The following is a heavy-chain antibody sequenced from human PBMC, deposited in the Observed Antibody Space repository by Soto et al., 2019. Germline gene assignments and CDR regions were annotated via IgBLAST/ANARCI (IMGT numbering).Heavy chain of an antibody. CDR1: GYTFTSYG. CDR2: ISAYNGNT. V-gene: IGHV1-18*01. Sequence: ASVKVSCKASGYTFTSYGISWVRQAPGQGLEWMGWISAYNGNTNYAQKLQGRVTMTTDTSTSTAYMELRGLRSDDTAVYYCARDDSGSDYIWGSYRILDYWGQGTLVTVSS. D-gene: IGHD3-16*02. J-gene: IGHJ4*02. CDR3: ARDDSGSDYIWGSYRILDY.